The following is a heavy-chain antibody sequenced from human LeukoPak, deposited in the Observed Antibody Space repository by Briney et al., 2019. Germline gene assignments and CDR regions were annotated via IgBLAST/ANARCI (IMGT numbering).Heavy chain of an antibody. D-gene: IGHD3-10*01. Sequence: SVKVSCKASGGTFSSYAISWVRQAPGQGLEWMGGIIPIFGTANYAQKFQGRVTMTRNTSISTAYMELSSLRSEDTAVYYCARGRSNRGAGWSSWFDPWGQGTLVTVSS. V-gene: IGHV1-69*05. J-gene: IGHJ5*02. CDR3: ARGRSNRGAGWSSWFDP. CDR1: GGTFSSYA. CDR2: IIPIFGTA.